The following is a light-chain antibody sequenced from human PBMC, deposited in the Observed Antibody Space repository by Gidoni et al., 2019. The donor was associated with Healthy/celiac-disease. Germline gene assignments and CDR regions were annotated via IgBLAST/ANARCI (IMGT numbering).Light chain of an antibody. CDR2: KAS. CDR3: QQYNSYWT. Sequence: DIQMTQSPSTLSASVGDRVTITCRASQSMSSWLAWYQQKPGKAPKLLIYKASSLESGVPSRFSGSGSGTEFTLPISSLQPDDFATYYCQQYNSYWTFGQGTKVEIK. V-gene: IGKV1-5*03. CDR1: QSMSSW. J-gene: IGKJ1*01.